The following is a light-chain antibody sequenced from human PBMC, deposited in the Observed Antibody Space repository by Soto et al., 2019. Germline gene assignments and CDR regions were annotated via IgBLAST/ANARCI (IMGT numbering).Light chain of an antibody. CDR1: QSISSW. Sequence: DIPMTQSPSTLSASVGDRVTITCRASQSISSWLAWYQQKPGKAPKLLIYQASSLESGVPPRFSGSGSGTEFTLTISSLQPDDFATYYCQQYNNYLFTFGPGTKVDIK. CDR2: QAS. V-gene: IGKV1-5*03. J-gene: IGKJ3*01. CDR3: QQYNNYLFT.